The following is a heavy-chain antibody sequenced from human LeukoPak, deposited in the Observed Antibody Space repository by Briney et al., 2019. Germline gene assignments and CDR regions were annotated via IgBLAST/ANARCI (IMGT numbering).Heavy chain of an antibody. CDR3: AKDYTNMDV. Sequence: QAGGSLRLSCAASGFTFSSYAMHWVRQAPGKGLEWVAVISYDGSNKYYADSVKGRFTISRDNSKNTLYLQMNSLRAEDTAVYYCAKDYTNMDVWGQGTTVTVSS. J-gene: IGHJ6*02. D-gene: IGHD4-4*01. V-gene: IGHV3-30-3*01. CDR1: GFTFSSYA. CDR2: ISYDGSNK.